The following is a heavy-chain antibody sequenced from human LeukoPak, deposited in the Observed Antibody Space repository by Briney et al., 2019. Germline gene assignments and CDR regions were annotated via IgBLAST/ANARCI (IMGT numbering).Heavy chain of an antibody. V-gene: IGHV1-18*01. CDR2: ISAYNGNT. J-gene: IGHJ6*03. CDR3: ARSPPQYCSSTSCYVSEDYYYYMDV. Sequence: ASVKVSCKASGYTFTSYGISWVRQAPGQGLEWMGWISAYNGNTNYAQELQGRVTMTTDTSTSTAYMELRSLRSDDTAVYYCARSPPQYCSSTSCYVSEDYYYYMDVWGKGTTVTVSS. D-gene: IGHD2-2*01. CDR1: GYTFTSYG.